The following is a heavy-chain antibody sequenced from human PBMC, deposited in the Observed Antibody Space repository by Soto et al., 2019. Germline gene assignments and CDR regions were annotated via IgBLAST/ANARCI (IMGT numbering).Heavy chain of an antibody. D-gene: IGHD5-12*01. CDR3: ARDPRGIVATPYYFDY. CDR2: IIPILGIA. J-gene: IGHJ4*02. Sequence: QVQLVQSGAEVKKPGSSVKVSCKASGGTFSSYTISWVRQAPGQGLEWMGRIIPILGIANYAQKFQGRVTITADKSTSTAYMELSSLRSEETAVYYCARDPRGIVATPYYFDYWGQGTLVTVSS. V-gene: IGHV1-69*08. CDR1: GGTFSSYT.